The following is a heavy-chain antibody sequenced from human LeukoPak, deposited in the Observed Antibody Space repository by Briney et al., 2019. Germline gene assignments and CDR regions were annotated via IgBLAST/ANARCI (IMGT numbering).Heavy chain of an antibody. CDR2: IIPIFGTA. J-gene: IGHJ4*02. CDR3: ARGRGHTFDY. Sequence: SVKVSCTASGYTFTSYDINWVRQAPGQGLEWMGGIIPIFGTANYAQKFQGRVTITADESTSTAYMELSSLRSEDTAVYYCARGRGHTFDYWGQGTLVTVSS. D-gene: IGHD2-21*01. CDR1: GYTFTSYD. V-gene: IGHV1-69*13.